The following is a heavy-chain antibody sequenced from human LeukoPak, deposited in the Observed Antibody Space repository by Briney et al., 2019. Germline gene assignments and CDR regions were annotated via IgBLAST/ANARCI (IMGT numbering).Heavy chain of an antibody. CDR2: ISWNSGSI. CDR3: AKDRWCSSSWYDIGGEHVLYY. V-gene: IGHV3-9*01. Sequence: GGSLRLSCAASGFTFDDYAMHWVRQAPGKGLEWVSGISWNSGSIGYADSVKGRFTISRDNAKNYLYLQMNSLRAEDTALYYCAKDRWCSSSWYDIGGEHVLYYWGRETLVTVSS. J-gene: IGHJ4*02. D-gene: IGHD6-13*01. CDR1: GFTFDDYA.